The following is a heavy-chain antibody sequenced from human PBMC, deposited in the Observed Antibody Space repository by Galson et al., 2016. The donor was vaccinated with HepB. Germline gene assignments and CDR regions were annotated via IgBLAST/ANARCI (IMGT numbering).Heavy chain of an antibody. D-gene: IGHD3-3*01. CDR2: IKSKTDGGTT. CDR3: TVAASYDCWSGYYMLDP. V-gene: IGHV3-15*07. Sequence: SLRLSCAASGFSFSHAWMHWVRQPPGKGLEWVGRIKSKTDGGTTDYAAPVKGRFAISRDNSKETLYLQLNTLKTEDTGVYYCTVAASYDCWSGYYMLDPWGQGTLVTVSS. J-gene: IGHJ5*02. CDR1: GFSFSHAW.